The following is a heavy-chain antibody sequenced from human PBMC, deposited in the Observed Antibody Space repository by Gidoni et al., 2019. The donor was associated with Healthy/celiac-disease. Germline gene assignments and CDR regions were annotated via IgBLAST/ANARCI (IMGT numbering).Heavy chain of an antibody. D-gene: IGHD6-13*01. CDR2: IIPIFGTA. J-gene: IGHJ3*02. CDR3: ARVIGEQQLVLNDAFDI. V-gene: IGHV1-69*01. CDR1: GGTFSSYA. Sequence: QVQLVQSGAEVKKPGSSVKVSCKASGGTFSSYAISWVRQAPGQGLEWMGGIIPIFGTANYAQKFQGRVTITADESTSTAYMELSSLRSEDTAVYYCARVIGEQQLVLNDAFDIWGQGTMVTVSS.